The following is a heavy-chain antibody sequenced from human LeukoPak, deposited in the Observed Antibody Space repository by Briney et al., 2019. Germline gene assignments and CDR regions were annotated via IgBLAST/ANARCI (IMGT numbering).Heavy chain of an antibody. CDR3: VRDWGYDSSGYWQKYFDT. Sequence: GRSLRLSCAASGFTFSSYAMHWVRQAPGKGLEWVAVISYDGSNKYYADSVKGRFTISRDNSKNTLYLQMNSLRAEDTAVYYCVRDWGYDSSGYWQKYFDTWGQGTLITVSS. CDR1: GFTFSSYA. J-gene: IGHJ4*02. D-gene: IGHD3-22*01. CDR2: ISYDGSNK. V-gene: IGHV3-30*04.